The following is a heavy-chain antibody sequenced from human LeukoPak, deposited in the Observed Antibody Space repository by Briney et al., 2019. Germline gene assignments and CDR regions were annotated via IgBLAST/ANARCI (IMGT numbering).Heavy chain of an antibody. D-gene: IGHD3-10*01. V-gene: IGHV3-30*03. CDR3: AREGTAFAF. CDR1: GFVFSSYG. J-gene: IGHJ3*01. Sequence: GRSLRLSCAASGFVFSSYGMHWVRQAPGKGLEWVAVISYDGGNEYFTGSVKGRFTISRDNSKNTLYLQMNSLRAEDTAVYFCAREGTAFAFWGQGTMVTVSS. CDR2: ISYDGGNE.